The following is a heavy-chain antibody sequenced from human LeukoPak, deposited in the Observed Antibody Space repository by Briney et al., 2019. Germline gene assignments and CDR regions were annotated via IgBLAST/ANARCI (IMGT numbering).Heavy chain of an antibody. CDR2: INSDGSST. Sequence: GGSLRLSCAASGSTFSSYWMHWVRQAPGKGLVWVSRINSDGSSTSYADSVKGRLTISRDNAKNTLYLQMNSLRAEDTAVYYCARDTYYYDSSGYFVEDSFDYWGQGTLVTVSS. V-gene: IGHV3-74*01. CDR3: ARDTYYYDSSGYFVEDSFDY. D-gene: IGHD3-22*01. J-gene: IGHJ4*02. CDR1: GSTFSSYW.